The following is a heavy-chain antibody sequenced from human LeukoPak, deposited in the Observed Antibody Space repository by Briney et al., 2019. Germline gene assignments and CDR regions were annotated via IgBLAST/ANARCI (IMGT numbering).Heavy chain of an antibody. CDR1: GGSISSYY. J-gene: IGHJ4*02. D-gene: IGHD6-19*01. V-gene: IGHV4-59*06. CDR3: ANARYSSGGIGRYFDY. CDR2: IYYSGST. Sequence: SETLSLTCTVSGGSISSYYWSWIRQHPGKGLEWIGYIYYSGSTYYNPSLKSRVTTSVDTSKNQFSLKLSSVTAADTAVYYCANARYSSGGIGRYFDYWGQGTLVTVSS.